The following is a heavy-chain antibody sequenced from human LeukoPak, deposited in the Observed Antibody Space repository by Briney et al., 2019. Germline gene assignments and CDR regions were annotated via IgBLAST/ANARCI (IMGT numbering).Heavy chain of an antibody. D-gene: IGHD1-14*01. V-gene: IGHV3-48*04. J-gene: IGHJ4*02. CDR1: GFTFSSYS. Sequence: GGSLRLSCAASGFTFSSYSMNWVRQAPGKGLEWVSYISSSSSTIYYADSVKGRFTISRDNAKNSLYLQMNSLRAEDTAVYYCARDHRLNYFDYWGQGTLVTVSS. CDR2: ISSSSSTI. CDR3: ARDHRLNYFDY.